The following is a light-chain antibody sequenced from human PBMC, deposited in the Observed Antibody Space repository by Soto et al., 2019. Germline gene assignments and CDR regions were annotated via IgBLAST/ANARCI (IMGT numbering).Light chain of an antibody. CDR1: QTINTY. J-gene: IGKJ2*01. Sequence: DIQMTQSPSSLSASVGDRVTITCRASQTINTYLNWYQQRPGKAPKLLIYAASTLQRGVPSRFRGSGSGTDFTLTISDLLPEDFATYYCQQSFSSPRTFGKGTKLE. CDR3: QQSFSSPRT. CDR2: AAS. V-gene: IGKV1-39*01.